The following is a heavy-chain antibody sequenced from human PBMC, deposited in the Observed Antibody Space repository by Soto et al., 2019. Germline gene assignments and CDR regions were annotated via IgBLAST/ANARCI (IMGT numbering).Heavy chain of an antibody. D-gene: IGHD6-13*01. J-gene: IGHJ5*02. CDR3: ARAPYPSSWYLAWFDP. CDR1: GGSISSGDYY. Sequence: NPSETLSLTCTVSGGSISSGDYYWSWIRQPPGKGLEWIGYIYYSGSTYYNPSLKSRVTISVDTSKNQFSLKLSSVTAADTAVYYCARAPYPSSWYLAWFDPWGQGTLVTVSS. CDR2: IYYSGST. V-gene: IGHV4-30-4*01.